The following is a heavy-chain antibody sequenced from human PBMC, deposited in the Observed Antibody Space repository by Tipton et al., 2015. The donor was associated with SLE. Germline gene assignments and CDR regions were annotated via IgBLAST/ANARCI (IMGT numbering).Heavy chain of an antibody. J-gene: IGHJ4*02. CDR2: IRSDGSVI. D-gene: IGHD3-16*01. Sequence: SLRLSCAASGFTFRTSGMPWVRQAPGKGREWGSFIRSDGSVIYYADSVKGRFTISRDNSKSMLYLQLNSLRAEDTAVYYCAKTASLSWGYFDYWGQGTLLTVSS. CDR3: AKTASLSWGYFDY. V-gene: IGHV3-30*02. CDR1: GFTFRTSG.